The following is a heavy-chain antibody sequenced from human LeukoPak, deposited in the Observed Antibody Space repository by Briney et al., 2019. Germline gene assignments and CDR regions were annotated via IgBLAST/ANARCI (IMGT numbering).Heavy chain of an antibody. Sequence: GGSLRLSCATSGFTFSSYAMSWVRQAPGKGLEWVSSFSGSGGGTYYADSVKGRFTVSRDNFKNTLYLEVISLTAEDTAVYYCAKDDAWLQFGEWSQGTLVTVSS. D-gene: IGHD3-10*01. CDR1: GFTFSSYA. V-gene: IGHV3-23*01. CDR2: FSGSGGGT. CDR3: AKDDAWLQFGE. J-gene: IGHJ4*02.